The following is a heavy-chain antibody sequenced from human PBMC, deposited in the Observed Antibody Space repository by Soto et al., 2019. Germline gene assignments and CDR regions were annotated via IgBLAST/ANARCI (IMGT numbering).Heavy chain of an antibody. CDR2: ISAYNGNT. J-gene: IGHJ3*02. D-gene: IGHD2-15*01. CDR1: GYTFTSYG. CDR3: ARDSYCSGGSCYPDAFDI. V-gene: IGHV1-18*01. Sequence: ASVKVSCKASGYTFTSYGISWVRQAPGQGLEWMGWISAYNGNTNYAQKLQGRVTMTTDTSTSTAYMELRSLRSDDTAVYYCARDSYCSGGSCYPDAFDIWGQGTMVTVSS.